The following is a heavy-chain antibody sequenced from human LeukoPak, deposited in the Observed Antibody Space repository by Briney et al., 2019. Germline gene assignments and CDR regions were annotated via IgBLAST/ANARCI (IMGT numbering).Heavy chain of an antibody. Sequence: PGRSLPLSCAASGFTFSKYGMHWVRQTPGKGLEWVSAISGSGGSTYYADSVKGRLTISRDNSKNTLYLLMNSLRAEDTAVYYCAKDLANWNDRGTFDIWGQGTMVTVSS. J-gene: IGHJ3*02. V-gene: IGHV3-23*01. D-gene: IGHD1-1*01. CDR2: ISGSGGST. CDR3: AKDLANWNDRGTFDI. CDR1: GFTFSKYG.